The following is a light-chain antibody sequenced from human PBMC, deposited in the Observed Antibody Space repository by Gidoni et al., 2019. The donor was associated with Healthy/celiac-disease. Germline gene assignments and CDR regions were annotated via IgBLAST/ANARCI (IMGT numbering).Light chain of an antibody. CDR1: QSVSSY. CDR3: QQRSNWRA. Sequence: EIVLTQSPATLSLSPGERATLSCRASQSVSSYLAWYQQKPGQAPRLLIYDASNRAPGIPARFSGSGSGTDFTLTISSLEPEDFAVYYCQQRSNWRAFGQGTRLEIK. J-gene: IGKJ5*01. CDR2: DAS. V-gene: IGKV3-11*01.